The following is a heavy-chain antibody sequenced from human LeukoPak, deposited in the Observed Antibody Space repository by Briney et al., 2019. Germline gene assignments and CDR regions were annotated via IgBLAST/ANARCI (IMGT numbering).Heavy chain of an antibody. CDR2: ISSSSSYI. CDR3: ARNRERLTMPGFDY. J-gene: IGHJ4*02. CDR1: GFTFRSYS. V-gene: IGHV3-21*01. D-gene: IGHD2/OR15-2a*01. Sequence: GGSLRLSCAASGFTFRSYSMIWVRQAPGKGLEWVSSISSSSSYIYYADSMKGRFTISRDNAKNSLYLQMNSLRAEDTAVYYCARNRERLTMPGFDYWGQGTLVTVSS.